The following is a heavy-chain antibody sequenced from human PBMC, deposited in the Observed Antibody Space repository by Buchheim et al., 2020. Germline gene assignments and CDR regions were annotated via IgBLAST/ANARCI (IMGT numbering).Heavy chain of an antibody. Sequence: QVQLQESGPGLARPSGTLSLTCAVSGDSISSYWWSWVRQPPGKGLEWIGEIYHSGSTNYNPSLKSRVSISLDKSKNEFSLKLSSVTAADTAEYYCARHRLGLPGFDYWGQGT. CDR3: ARHRLGLPGFDY. D-gene: IGHD1-7*01. CDR1: GDSISSYW. CDR2: IYHSGST. V-gene: IGHV4-4*02. J-gene: IGHJ4*02.